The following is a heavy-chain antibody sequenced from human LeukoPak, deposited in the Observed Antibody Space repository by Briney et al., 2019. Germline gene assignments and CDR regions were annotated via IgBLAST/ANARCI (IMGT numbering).Heavy chain of an antibody. CDR2: ISSSGSTI. CDR3: ARDPYSGSYGDYYYYYMDV. V-gene: IGHV3-48*02. J-gene: IGHJ6*03. Sequence: GGSLRLSCAASGFTFSSYWMSWVRQAPGKGLEWVSYISSSGSTIHYADSVKGRFTISRDNAKSSLYLQMNSLRDEDTAVYYCARDPYSGSYGDYYYYYMDVWGKGTTVTISS. D-gene: IGHD1-26*01. CDR1: GFTFSSYW.